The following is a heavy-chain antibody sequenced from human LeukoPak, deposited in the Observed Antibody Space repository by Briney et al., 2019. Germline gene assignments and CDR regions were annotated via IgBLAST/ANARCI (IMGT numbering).Heavy chain of an antibody. J-gene: IGHJ3*02. Sequence: GGSLRLSCAASGFTFSSYGMHWVRQAPGKGLEWVAVISYDGSNKYYADSVKGRFTISRDNSKNTLYLQMSSLRAEDTAVYYCAKSKIRLQLRDAFDIWGQGTMVTVSS. CDR3: AKSKIRLQLRDAFDI. V-gene: IGHV3-30*18. CDR2: ISYDGSNK. D-gene: IGHD5-24*01. CDR1: GFTFSSYG.